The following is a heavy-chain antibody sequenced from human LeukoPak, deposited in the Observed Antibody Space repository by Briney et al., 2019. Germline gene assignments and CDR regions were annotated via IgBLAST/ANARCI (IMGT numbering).Heavy chain of an antibody. CDR1: GGTFSSYA. Sequence: GASVKVSCKASGGTFSSYAISWVRQAPGQGLEWMGRIIPILGIANYAQKFQGRVMITADKSTSTAYMELSSLRSEDTAVYYCARGGGNYYDSSGYYFLLRYWGQGTLVTVSS. CDR2: IIPILGIA. D-gene: IGHD3-22*01. V-gene: IGHV1-69*04. J-gene: IGHJ4*02. CDR3: ARGGGNYYDSSGYYFLLRY.